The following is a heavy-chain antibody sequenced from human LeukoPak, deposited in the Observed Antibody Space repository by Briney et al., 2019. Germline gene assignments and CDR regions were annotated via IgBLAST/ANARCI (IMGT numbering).Heavy chain of an antibody. CDR2: ISYDGSNK. CDR3: ARDSGSGSYSGY. D-gene: IGHD3-10*01. CDR1: GFTFSSYA. V-gene: IGHV3-30-3*01. Sequence: GGSLRLSCAASGFTFSSYAMHWVRQAPGKGPEWVAVISYDGSNKYYADSVKGRFTISRDNSKNTLYLQMNSLRAEDTAVYYCARDSGSGSYSGYWGLGTLVTVSS. J-gene: IGHJ4*02.